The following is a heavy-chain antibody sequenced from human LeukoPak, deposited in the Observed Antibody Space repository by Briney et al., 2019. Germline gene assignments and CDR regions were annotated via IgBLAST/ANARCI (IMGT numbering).Heavy chain of an antibody. V-gene: IGHV1-69*04. D-gene: IGHD6-13*01. CDR3: AREGYSSSWYVIQH. Sequence: GASVKVSCKASGGTFSSYAISWVRQAPGQGLEWMGRIIPILGIANYAQKFQGRVTITADKSTSTAYMELSSLRSEGTTVYYCAREGYSSSWYVIQHWGQGTLVTVSS. J-gene: IGHJ1*01. CDR1: GGTFSSYA. CDR2: IIPILGIA.